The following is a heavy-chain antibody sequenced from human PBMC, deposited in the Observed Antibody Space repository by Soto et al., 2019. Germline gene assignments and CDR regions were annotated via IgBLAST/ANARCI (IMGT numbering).Heavy chain of an antibody. CDR3: ARDQYTVAHFDY. D-gene: IGHD6-19*01. Sequence: EVQLVESGGGLVKPGGSLRLSCAASGFTFSSYSMNWVRQAPGKGLEWVSSISSSSSYIYYADSVKGRFTISRDNAKNSVYLQMNSLRAEDTAVYYCARDQYTVAHFDYWGQGTLVTVSS. V-gene: IGHV3-21*01. CDR2: ISSSSSYI. CDR1: GFTFSSYS. J-gene: IGHJ4*02.